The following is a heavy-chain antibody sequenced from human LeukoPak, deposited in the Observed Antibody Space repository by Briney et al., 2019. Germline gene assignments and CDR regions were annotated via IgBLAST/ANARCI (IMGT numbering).Heavy chain of an antibody. CDR2: INHSGST. V-gene: IGHV4-34*01. CDR1: GGSFSGYY. J-gene: IGHJ3*02. Sequence: PSETLSLTCAVCGGSFSGYYWSWIRQPPGKGLEWIGEINHSGSTNYNPSLKSRVTISVDTSKNQFSLKLSSVTAADTAVYYCARGQAFDIWGQGTMVTVSS. CDR3: ARGQAFDI.